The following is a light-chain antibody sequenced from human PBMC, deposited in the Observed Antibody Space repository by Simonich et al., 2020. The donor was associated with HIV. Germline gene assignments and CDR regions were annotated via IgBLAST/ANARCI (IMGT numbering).Light chain of an antibody. J-gene: IGKJ4*01. V-gene: IGKV3-15*01. CDR3: QQYNNWLT. CDR2: GAS. Sequence: EIVMTQSPATLSVSPGERATPSCRASQRVSSNLAWYQQKPGQAPRLLIYGASTRATGIPARFSGSGSGTEFTLTISSMQSEDFAVYCCQQYNNWLTFGGGTKVEIK. CDR1: QRVSSN.